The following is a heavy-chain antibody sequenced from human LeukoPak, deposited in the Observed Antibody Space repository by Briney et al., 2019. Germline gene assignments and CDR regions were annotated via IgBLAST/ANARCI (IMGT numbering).Heavy chain of an antibody. Sequence: GGSLRLSCAASGFTFSSYSMNWVRQAPGKGLEWVSSISSSGSYIYYADSVKGRFTISRDNAKNSLYLQMNSLRAEDTAVYYCARRGYDILTDPNWFDPWGQGTLVTVSS. CDR2: ISSSGSYI. D-gene: IGHD3-9*01. CDR3: ARRGYDILTDPNWFDP. J-gene: IGHJ5*02. CDR1: GFTFSSYS. V-gene: IGHV3-21*01.